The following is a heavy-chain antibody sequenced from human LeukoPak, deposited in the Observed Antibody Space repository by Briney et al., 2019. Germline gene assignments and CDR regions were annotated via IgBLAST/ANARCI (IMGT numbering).Heavy chain of an antibody. Sequence: SETLSLTCTVSGGSISNHYWSWIRQPPGKGLEWIGNIYYSGCTNYNPSLRSRVTISVDTSKKQFSLKLNSVTAADTAVYYCARHSGAYDYWLGYWGQGTLVTVSS. CDR3: ARHSGAYDYWLGY. J-gene: IGHJ4*02. D-gene: IGHD5-12*01. V-gene: IGHV4-59*08. CDR2: IYYSGCT. CDR1: GGSISNHY.